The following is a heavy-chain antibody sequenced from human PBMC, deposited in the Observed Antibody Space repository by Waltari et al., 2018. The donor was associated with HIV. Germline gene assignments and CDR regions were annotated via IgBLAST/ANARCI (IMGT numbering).Heavy chain of an antibody. CDR3: ARDTHWLAYLFDS. Sequence: QLQLVQSGAEVKKPGASVKVSCKTSGFTFTGHYIHWLRQAPGQGLEWMGCIDPDTGGTKYAQKFQGRVTMTRDTSISTAYMELNGLTSDDTAVFYCARDTHWLAYLFDSWGQGTLITVSS. J-gene: IGHJ4*02. V-gene: IGHV1-2*02. CDR2: IDPDTGGT. CDR1: GFTFTGHY. D-gene: IGHD6-19*01.